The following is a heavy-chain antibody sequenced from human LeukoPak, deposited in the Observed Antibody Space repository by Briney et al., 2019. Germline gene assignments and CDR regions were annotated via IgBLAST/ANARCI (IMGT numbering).Heavy chain of an antibody. J-gene: IGHJ4*02. V-gene: IGHV4-31*03. CDR1: GGSISSGGYY. CDR3: ARVAGYYDILTGYGYFDY. CDR2: IYYSGST. Sequence: SETLSLTCTVSGGSISSGGYYWTWIRQHPGKGLQWIGYIYYSGSTYYNPSLKSRVTISVDTSKNQFFLKLSSVTAADTAVYYCARVAGYYDILTGYGYFDYWGQGTLVTVSS. D-gene: IGHD3-9*01.